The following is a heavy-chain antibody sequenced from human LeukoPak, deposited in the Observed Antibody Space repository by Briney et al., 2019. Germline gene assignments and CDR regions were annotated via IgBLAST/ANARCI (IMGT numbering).Heavy chain of an antibody. J-gene: IGHJ5*02. CDR3: ARAGSGRSPDWFDP. D-gene: IGHD1-26*01. CDR1: GFTFPMYW. V-gene: IGHV3-48*03. Sequence: GGSLRLSCAASGFTFPMYWMTWVRQAPGKGLEWVSYISSSGSTIYYADSVKGRFTISRDNAKNSLYLQMNSLRAEDTAVYYCARAGSGRSPDWFDPWGQGTLVTVSS. CDR2: ISSSGSTI.